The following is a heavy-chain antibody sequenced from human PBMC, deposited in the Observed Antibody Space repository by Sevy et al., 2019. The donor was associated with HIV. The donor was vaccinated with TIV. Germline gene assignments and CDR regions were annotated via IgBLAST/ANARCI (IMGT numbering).Heavy chain of an antibody. CDR1: EFIFSSHA. J-gene: IGHJ3*02. D-gene: IGHD3-3*02. Sequence: GGSLRGSCVASEFIFSSHAVSWVRQAPGKGLEWVSAISGDGENTHYADSVRGRFTISRDNFKNTLYLQMNSLRAEDTALYYCARDGRGISAFDIRGPGTMVTVSS. V-gene: IGHV3-23*01. CDR2: ISGDGENT. CDR3: ARDGRGISAFDI.